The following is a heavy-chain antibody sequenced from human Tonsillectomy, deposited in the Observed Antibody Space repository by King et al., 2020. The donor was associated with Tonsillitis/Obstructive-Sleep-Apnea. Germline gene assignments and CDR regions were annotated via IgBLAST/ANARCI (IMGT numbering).Heavy chain of an antibody. Sequence: VQLQQWGAGLLKPSETLSLTCAVYGGSFSGYYWSWIRQPPGKGLEWIGEINHSGSTNYNPSLKSRVTMSVDTSKNQFSLNLSSVTAAVTAVYYCARGPLVVVPPAEPVVPNWFDPWGQGTLVTVSS. V-gene: IGHV4-34*01. CDR3: ARGPLVVVPPAEPVVPNWFDP. J-gene: IGHJ5*02. CDR2: INHSGST. CDR1: GGSFSGYY. D-gene: IGHD2-2*01.